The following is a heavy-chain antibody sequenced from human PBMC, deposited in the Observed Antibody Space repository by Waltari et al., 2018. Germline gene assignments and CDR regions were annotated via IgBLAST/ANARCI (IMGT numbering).Heavy chain of an antibody. CDR1: GGSIRGFY. D-gene: IGHD2-2*01. CDR3: ARLGGDRFGSLRHCGPASCTTWIDP. CDR2: IFYTGNT. J-gene: IGHJ5*02. V-gene: IGHV4-59*01. Sequence: VLLEESGPGLVKPSETLSLTCTVSGGSIRGFYWTWLRPPPGQGLEYIGYIFYTGNTNYNPSRKSRVIISVDTSRNQFSLKMRSLTAADTAVYYCARLGGDRFGSLRHCGPASCTTWIDPWGRGTLVTVSS.